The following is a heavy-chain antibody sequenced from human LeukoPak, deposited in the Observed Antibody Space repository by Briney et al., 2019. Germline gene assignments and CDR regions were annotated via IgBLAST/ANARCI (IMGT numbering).Heavy chain of an antibody. CDR2: ISSSNTYI. CDR3: AREMGL. D-gene: IGHD5-24*01. J-gene: IGHJ4*02. V-gene: IGHV3-21*01. Sequence: PGGSLRLSCAAPGFTFSSYSMSWVRQAPGKGLEWVSSISSSNTYIYYADSVKGRFTVSRDNAKNSLYLHMNSPRAEDTAVYYCAREMGLWGQGTLVTVSS. CDR1: GFTFSSYS.